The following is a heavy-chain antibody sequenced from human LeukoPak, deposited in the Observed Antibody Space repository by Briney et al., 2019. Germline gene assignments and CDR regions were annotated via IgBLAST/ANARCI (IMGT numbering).Heavy chain of an antibody. D-gene: IGHD6-13*01. J-gene: IGHJ4*02. CDR2: INPNSGGT. CDR1: GYTFTGYY. V-gene: IGHV1-2*04. CDR3: ARDMEGYSSSFSSDY. Sequence: ASVKVSCKASGYTFTGYYMHWVRQAPGQGLEWMGWINPNSGGTNYAQKFQGWVTMTRDTSISTAYMELSRLRSDDTAVYYCARDMEGYSSSFSSDYWGQGTLVTVSS.